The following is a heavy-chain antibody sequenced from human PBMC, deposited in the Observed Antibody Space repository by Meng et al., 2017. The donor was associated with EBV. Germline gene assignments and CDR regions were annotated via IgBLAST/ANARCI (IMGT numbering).Heavy chain of an antibody. V-gene: IGHV1-69*01. CDR1: GGTFRSDA. D-gene: IGHD3-10*01. Sequence: VHLVQPGAECKKPGSWVKVSCKTSGGTFRSDAVSWVRQAPGQGLEWMGGLIPMSDAPYYAQKFQDRVTITADESTSTHYMDLSGLRSEDTAVYYCASESGRGFTPDYWGQGTLVTVSS. CDR3: ASESGRGFTPDY. CDR2: LIPMSDAP. J-gene: IGHJ4*02.